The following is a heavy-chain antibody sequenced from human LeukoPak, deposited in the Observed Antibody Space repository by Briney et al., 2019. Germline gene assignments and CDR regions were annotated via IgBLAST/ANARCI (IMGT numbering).Heavy chain of an antibody. CDR2: ITGSGTNR. CDR1: GFTFSNYA. V-gene: IGHV3-23*01. Sequence: GGSLRLSCVASGFTFSNYAMGWVRQAPGKGLEWVSAITGSGTNRYYADSLKGRFTTSRDNSKNTVFLQMNSLRHEDTAIYYCVIWGDYDVLTGYYVPDYWGQGTLVTVAS. J-gene: IGHJ4*02. D-gene: IGHD3-9*01. CDR3: VIWGDYDVLTGYYVPDY.